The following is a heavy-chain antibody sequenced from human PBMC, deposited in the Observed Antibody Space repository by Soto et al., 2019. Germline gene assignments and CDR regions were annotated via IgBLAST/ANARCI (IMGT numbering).Heavy chain of an antibody. CDR1: GFTFSSYA. CDR3: AKNGYSGYDLTAVYDY. Sequence: EVQLLESGGGLVQPGGSLRLSCAASGFTFSSYAMSWVRQAPGKGLEWVSAISGSGGSTYYADSVKGRFTISRDNSKKTLYLQRNSVRAEDTAVYYCAKNGYSGYDLTAVYDYWGQGTLVTVSS. D-gene: IGHD5-12*01. V-gene: IGHV3-23*01. J-gene: IGHJ4*02. CDR2: ISGSGGST.